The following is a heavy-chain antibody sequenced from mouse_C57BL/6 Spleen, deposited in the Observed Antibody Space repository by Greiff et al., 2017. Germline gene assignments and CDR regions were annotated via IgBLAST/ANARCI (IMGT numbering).Heavy chain of an antibody. V-gene: IGHV1-64*01. D-gene: IGHD1-1*01. CDR1: GYTFTSYW. CDR2: IHPNSGST. J-gene: IGHJ4*01. CDR3: ASYYYGSSPSYAMDY. Sequence: QVQLQQPGAELVKPGASVKMSCKASGYTFTSYWMHWVKQRPGQGLEWIGMIHPNSGSTNYNEKFKSKATLTVDKSSSTAYMQLSSLTSEDSAVYYCASYYYGSSPSYAMDYWGQGTSVTVSS.